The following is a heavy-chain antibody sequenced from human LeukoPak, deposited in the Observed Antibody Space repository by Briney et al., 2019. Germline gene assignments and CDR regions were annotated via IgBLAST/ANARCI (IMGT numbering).Heavy chain of an antibody. CDR1: GVSINVSSYH. J-gene: IGHJ4*02. D-gene: IGHD1-7*01. Sequence: SETLSLTCTVSGVSINVSSYHWGWVRQPPGKRLEWIASVHYTGTAYYNPSLKSRVTISVDTSKNQFSLKVNSVTAADTAVFYCAFFSNFIDYWGQGILVAVSS. V-gene: IGHV4-39*01. CDR3: AFFSNFIDY. CDR2: VHYTGTA.